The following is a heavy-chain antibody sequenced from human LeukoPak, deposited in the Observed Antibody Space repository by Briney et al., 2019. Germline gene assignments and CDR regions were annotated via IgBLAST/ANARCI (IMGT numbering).Heavy chain of an antibody. D-gene: IGHD6-19*01. J-gene: IGHJ4*02. V-gene: IGHV4-39*01. Sequence: SETLSLTCTVSGGSISSLGYYWGWIRQPPGKGLEWIGSIYYSGRTYSNPSLKSRVTISVDTSKNQFYLKLTSVTAADTAVYYCARQYNSGWFPDYFDYWGQGTLVTVSS. CDR3: ARQYNSGWFPDYFDY. CDR2: IYYSGRT. CDR1: GGSISSLGYY.